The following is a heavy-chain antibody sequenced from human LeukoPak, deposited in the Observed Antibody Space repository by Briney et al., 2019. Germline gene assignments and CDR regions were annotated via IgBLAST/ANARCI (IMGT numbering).Heavy chain of an antibody. V-gene: IGHV3-30*18. Sequence: GGSLRLSCAASGFTFSSYGMHWVRQAPGKGLEWVAVISYDGSNKYYADSVKGRFTISRDNSKKTLYLQMNSLRAEDTAVYYCAKGAQYDFWSGYYLDYWGQGTLVTVSS. CDR3: AKGAQYDFWSGYYLDY. J-gene: IGHJ4*02. CDR2: ISYDGSNK. CDR1: GFTFSSYG. D-gene: IGHD3-3*01.